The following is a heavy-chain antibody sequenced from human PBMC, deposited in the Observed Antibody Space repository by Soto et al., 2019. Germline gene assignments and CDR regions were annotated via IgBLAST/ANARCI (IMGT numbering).Heavy chain of an antibody. CDR2: ISSSSSYI. V-gene: IGHV3-21*01. D-gene: IGHD2-2*01. Sequence: GGSLRLSCAASGFTFSSYSMNWVRQAPGKGLEWVSSISSSSSYIYYADSVKGRFTISRDNAKNSLYLQMISLRAEDTAVYYCARDDQYSNYYYYMDVWGKGTTVTVSS. J-gene: IGHJ6*03. CDR1: GFTFSSYS. CDR3: ARDDQYSNYYYYMDV.